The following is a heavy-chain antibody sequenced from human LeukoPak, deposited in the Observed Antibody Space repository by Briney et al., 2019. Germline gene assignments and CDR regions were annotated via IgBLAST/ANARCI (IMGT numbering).Heavy chain of an antibody. CDR3: GKEGGA. J-gene: IGHJ5*02. V-gene: IGHV3-23*01. Sequence: GGSLRLSCAASGFRFSDFTMTWVRQAPGKGPEWVSAIGGRGGSTYYADSVGGRFTISRDNSKDMLHLQMNSLKVEDTATYYCGKEGGAWGQGTKVTVSS. CDR1: GFRFSDFT. CDR2: IGGRGGST. D-gene: IGHD3-16*01.